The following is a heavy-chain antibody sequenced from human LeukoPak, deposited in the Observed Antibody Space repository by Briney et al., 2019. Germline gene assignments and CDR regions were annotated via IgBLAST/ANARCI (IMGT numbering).Heavy chain of an antibody. D-gene: IGHD3-10*01. J-gene: IGHJ3*02. CDR3: ARVKEYYYYGSGSYYPNDAFDI. Sequence: PGGSLRLSCAASGFTFSSYAMHWVRQAPGKGLEWVAVISYDGSNKYYADSVKGRFTISRDNSKNTLYLQMNSLRAEDTAVYYCARVKEYYYYGSGSYYPNDAFDIWGQGTMVTVSS. CDR1: GFTFSSYA. CDR2: ISYDGSNK. V-gene: IGHV3-30-3*01.